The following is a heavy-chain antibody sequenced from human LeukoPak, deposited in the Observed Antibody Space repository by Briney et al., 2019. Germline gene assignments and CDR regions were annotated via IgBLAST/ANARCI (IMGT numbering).Heavy chain of an antibody. CDR2: IKQDGSEK. D-gene: IGHD6-19*01. CDR1: GFTFSSYW. V-gene: IGHV3-7*01. Sequence: GGSLRLSCAASGFTFSSYWMSWVRQAPGKGLEWVANIKQDGSEKYYVDSVKGRFTISRDNAKNSLYLQMNSLRAEDTAVYYCASDDSSGWYYFDYWGQGTLVTVSS. J-gene: IGHJ4*02. CDR3: ASDDSSGWYYFDY.